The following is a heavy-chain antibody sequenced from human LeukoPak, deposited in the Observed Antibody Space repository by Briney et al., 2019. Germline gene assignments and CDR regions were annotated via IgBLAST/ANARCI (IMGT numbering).Heavy chain of an antibody. Sequence: PGGSLRLSCAASGFTFSSYWMHWVRQAPGKGLVWVSRINSDGSSTSYADSVKGRFTISRDNAKNTLYLQMNSLRAEDTAVYYCARGGYDSSGYYKTDYWGQGTLVTVSS. J-gene: IGHJ4*02. V-gene: IGHV3-74*01. CDR1: GFTFSSYW. D-gene: IGHD3-22*01. CDR3: ARGGYDSSGYYKTDY. CDR2: INSDGSST.